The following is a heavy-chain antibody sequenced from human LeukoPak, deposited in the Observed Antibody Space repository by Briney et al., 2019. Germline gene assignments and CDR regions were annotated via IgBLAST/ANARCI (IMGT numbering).Heavy chain of an antibody. D-gene: IGHD3-10*01. J-gene: IGHJ4*02. V-gene: IGHV1-8*03. CDR3: ARDLLGLYGSGSYIIYYFDY. Sequence: VASVKVSCKASGYTFTSYDINWVRQATGQGLEWMGWMNPNSGNTGYAQKFQGRVTITTDTSTSTAYMELRSLRSDDTAVYYCARDLLGLYGSGSYIIYYFDYWGQGTLVTVSS. CDR2: MNPNSGNT. CDR1: GYTFTSYD.